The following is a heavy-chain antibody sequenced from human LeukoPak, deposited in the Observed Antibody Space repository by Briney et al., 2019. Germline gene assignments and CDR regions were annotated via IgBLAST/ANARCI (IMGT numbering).Heavy chain of an antibody. CDR1: GFTFREYS. Sequence: GGSLRLSCAASGFTFREYSMSWVRQAPGKGLEWVSNIRSNGGDTYYTDSVKGRFTISRDNSKNSLYLEMNSLRAGDTAVYYCAKGGYTTWFDPWGQGTLVTVSS. J-gene: IGHJ5*02. D-gene: IGHD2-15*01. V-gene: IGHV3-23*01. CDR2: IRSNGGDT. CDR3: AKGGYTTWFDP.